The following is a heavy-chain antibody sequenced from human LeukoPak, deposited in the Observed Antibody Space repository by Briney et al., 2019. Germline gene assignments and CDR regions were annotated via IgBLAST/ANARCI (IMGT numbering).Heavy chain of an antibody. J-gene: IGHJ4*02. Sequence: SETLSLTCAVSGGSFRSSSYYWGWIRQPPGKGLEWIGTMSYSGTTHYNPSLKSRVTISVDTSKNEFPMKLRSVTAADTAVYYCASHLEDSRSPDQEDYDHWGQGTLVTVSS. CDR2: MSYSGTT. D-gene: IGHD6-6*01. CDR1: GGSFRSSSYY. CDR3: ASHLEDSRSPDQEDYDH. V-gene: IGHV4-39*01.